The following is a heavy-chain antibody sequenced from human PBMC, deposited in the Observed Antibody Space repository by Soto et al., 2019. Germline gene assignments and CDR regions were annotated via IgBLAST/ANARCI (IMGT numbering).Heavy chain of an antibody. D-gene: IGHD3-22*01. CDR3: ARGRENYYDSSGYGY. J-gene: IGHJ4*02. CDR2: IYYSGST. CDR1: GGSISNFY. V-gene: IGHV4-59*08. Sequence: TSETLSLTCTVSGGSISNFYWSWIRQPPGKGLEWIGYIYYSGSTDYNPSLKSRVTISVDTSKNQFSLKLSSVTAADTAVYYCARGRENYYDSSGYGYWGQGTLVTVSS.